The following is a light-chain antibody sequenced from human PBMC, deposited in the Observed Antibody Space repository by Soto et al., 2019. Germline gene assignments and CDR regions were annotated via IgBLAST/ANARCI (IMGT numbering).Light chain of an antibody. CDR2: KAS. Sequence: DIQMTQSPSTLSASVGGRVTIPCRASQSISSWLAWYQQKPGKAPKLLIYKASSLESGVPSRFSGSGSGAAFTLTISSLQPDDFATYYRQQYNSYPLTFGGGTKVDIK. V-gene: IGKV1-5*03. CDR3: QQYNSYPLT. J-gene: IGKJ4*01. CDR1: QSISSW.